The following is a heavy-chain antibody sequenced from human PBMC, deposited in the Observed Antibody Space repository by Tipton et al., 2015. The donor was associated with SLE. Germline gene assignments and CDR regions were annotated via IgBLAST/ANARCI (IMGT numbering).Heavy chain of an antibody. CDR1: GFTFSSYS. CDR2: ISNSRSTTI. CDR3: ASVPGEAYFQD. V-gene: IGHV3-48*01. Sequence: SLRLSCTASGFTFSSYSMNWVRQAPGKGLEWVSYISNSRSTTIYYADSVRGRFTISRDDAKNSMYLQMNSLRAEDTAVYYCASVPGEAYFQDWGRGTLVIVSS. D-gene: IGHD2-21*01. J-gene: IGHJ1*01.